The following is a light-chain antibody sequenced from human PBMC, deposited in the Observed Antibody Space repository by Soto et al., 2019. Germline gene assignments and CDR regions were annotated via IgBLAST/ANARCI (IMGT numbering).Light chain of an antibody. CDR2: RNN. V-gene: IGLV1-47*01. CDR3: ASWDDSLNGPV. Sequence: QSVLTQPPSASVTPGQWATISCSGSSSNIGNNYVFWYQQFPGMAPKLLIYRNNQRPSGVPDRFSGSKSGTSASLAIAGLRSEDESDYYCASWDDSLNGPVFGGGTKVTVL. J-gene: IGLJ3*02. CDR1: SSNIGNNY.